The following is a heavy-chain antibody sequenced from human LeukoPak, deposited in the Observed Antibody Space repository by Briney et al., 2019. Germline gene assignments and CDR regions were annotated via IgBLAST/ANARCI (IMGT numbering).Heavy chain of an antibody. J-gene: IGHJ4*02. CDR1: GFTFSTYS. Sequence: SGGSLRLYCAASGFTFSTYSMHWVRQAPGKGLKWVAFIRYDGSTKYYAASVKGRFTISRDNSKNTLYLQMNSLSAEDTALYFCAKGYCTGTSCYTGLDYWGQGTLVTVSS. V-gene: IGHV3-30*02. CDR3: AKGYCTGTSCYTGLDY. D-gene: IGHD2-2*02. CDR2: IRYDGSTK.